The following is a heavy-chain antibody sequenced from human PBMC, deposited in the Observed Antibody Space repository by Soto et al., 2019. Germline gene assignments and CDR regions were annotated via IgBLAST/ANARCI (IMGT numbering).Heavy chain of an antibody. V-gene: IGHV2-5*02. CDR2: IYWDDDK. CDR3: AHRITSPFDY. J-gene: IGHJ4*02. D-gene: IGHD1-20*01. Sequence: QITLKESGPTLVRPTQTLTRTCTFSGFSLSTGGVGVAWIRQPPGKALEWLAVIYWDDDKRYSPSLKSRLTITKDTSKNQVVLTMTNMAPVDTGTYYCAHRITSPFDYWGQGTLVTVSS. CDR1: GFSLSTGGVG.